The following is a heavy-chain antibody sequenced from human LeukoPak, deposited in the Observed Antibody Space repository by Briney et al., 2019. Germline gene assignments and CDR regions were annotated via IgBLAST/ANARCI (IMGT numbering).Heavy chain of an antibody. CDR3: AIDRLQYNWFDP. D-gene: IGHD4-11*01. CDR1: GGTFSSYA. J-gene: IGHJ5*02. CDR2: IIPIFGTA. Sequence: SVKVSCKASGGTFSSYAISWVRQALGQGLEWMGGIIPIFGTANYAQKFQGRVTITADESTSTAYMELSSLRSEDTAVYYCAIDRLQYNWFDPWGQGTLVTVSS. V-gene: IGHV1-69*13.